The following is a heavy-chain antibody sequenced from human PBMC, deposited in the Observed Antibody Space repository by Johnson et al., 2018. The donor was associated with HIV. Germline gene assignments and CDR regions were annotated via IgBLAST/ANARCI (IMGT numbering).Heavy chain of an antibody. CDR3: VKDIASGYTNGGTLDI. J-gene: IGHJ3*02. V-gene: IGHV3-43D*03. CDR1: RFTFDDYA. Sequence: VQLVESGGAVVQPGGSLRLSCATSRFTFDDYAMHWVRQAPGKGLEWVSLLNWAGSSTYYAASVKGRFTISRDNIRNSLYLQMNSLRPEDTALYYCVKDIASGYTNGGTLDIWGQGTMVTVSS. CDR2: LNWAGSST. D-gene: IGHD2-2*02.